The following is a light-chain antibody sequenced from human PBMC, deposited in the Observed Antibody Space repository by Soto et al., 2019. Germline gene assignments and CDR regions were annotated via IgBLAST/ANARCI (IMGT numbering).Light chain of an antibody. J-gene: IGLJ1*01. CDR3: CSYTSSSRYV. CDR1: SSVVGGYKY. Sequence: QAAPTQPSSLSGPSGQSIALSSPGTSSVVGGYKYVSWYQQHPGKAPKFMIYDVSIRPSGVSNRFSGSKSGNTASLTISGLQAEDEADYYCCSYTSSSRYVFGTGTKVTVL. V-gene: IGLV2-14*01. CDR2: DVS.